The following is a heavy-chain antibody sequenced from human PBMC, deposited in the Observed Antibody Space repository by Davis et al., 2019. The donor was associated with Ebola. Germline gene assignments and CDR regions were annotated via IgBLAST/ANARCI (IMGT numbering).Heavy chain of an antibody. V-gene: IGHV3-23*01. J-gene: IGHJ4*02. D-gene: IGHD6-13*01. Sequence: GESLKISCAASGFTFSNYALNWVRQAPGKGLEWVSSVSASGGSTNYADSVKGRFTISRDNSKSTLYLKMNSLRAEDTAVYYCAKVSQYRSSSPWYFDSWGQGTLVTVSS. CDR3: AKVSQYRSSSPWYFDS. CDR1: GFTFSNYA. CDR2: VSASGGST.